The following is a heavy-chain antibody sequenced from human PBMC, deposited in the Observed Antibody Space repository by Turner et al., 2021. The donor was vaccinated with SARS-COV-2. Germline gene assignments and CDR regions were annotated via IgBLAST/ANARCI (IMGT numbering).Heavy chain of an antibody. J-gene: IGHJ4*02. D-gene: IGHD5-18*01. CDR1: GGSISSSSYY. CDR2: IYYSGSS. V-gene: IGHV4-39*01. Sequence: QLQLQESGPGLVKPSETLSLTCTVSGGSISSSSYYWGWIRQPPGKGLEWIGNIYYSGSSYYNPSLKSRVTISVDTSKNQFSLKLSSVTAADTAVYYCASYSRGYSYDEAFDYWGQGTLVTVSS. CDR3: ASYSRGYSYDEAFDY.